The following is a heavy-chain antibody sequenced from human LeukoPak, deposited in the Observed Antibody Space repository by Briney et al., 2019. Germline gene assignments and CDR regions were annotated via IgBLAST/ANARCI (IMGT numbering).Heavy chain of an antibody. J-gene: IGHJ4*02. V-gene: IGHV3-23*01. D-gene: IGHD1-26*01. CDR3: AKVPIVGATIGYFDF. CDR1: GFTFSNYA. Sequence: PGGSLRLSCAASGFTFSNYAMNCVRQAPGKGLEWVSGISGGGGSTSYADSVKGRFTISRDNSKNTLFLQMNSLRAEDTAVYYCAKVPIVGATIGYFDFWGQGTLVTVSS. CDR2: ISGGGGST.